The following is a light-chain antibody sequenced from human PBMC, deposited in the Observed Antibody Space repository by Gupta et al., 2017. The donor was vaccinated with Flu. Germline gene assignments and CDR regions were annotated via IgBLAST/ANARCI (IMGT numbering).Light chain of an antibody. J-gene: IGKJ4*01. Sequence: IQMTQSPSPLSASVGDRVTITCRASQSISNYLRWYQQKPGKAPKSRIKATSTVQGGVPSRFSGSGSGTDFTLNIRRRQTEDFATDDCQQRYNVPRNFGGGTKVETK. CDR1: QSISNY. V-gene: IGKV1-39*01. CDR2: ATS. CDR3: QQRYNVPRN.